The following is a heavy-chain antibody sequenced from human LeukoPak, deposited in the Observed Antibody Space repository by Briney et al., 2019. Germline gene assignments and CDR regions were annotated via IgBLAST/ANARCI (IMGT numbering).Heavy chain of an antibody. CDR1: GGSFSGYY. J-gene: IGHJ4*02. V-gene: IGHV4-34*01. Sequence: PSETLSLTCAVSGGSFSGYYWSWIRQPPGKGLEWIGEINHSGSTNYNPSLKSRVTISADTSKNQYSLKLSSVTAADTAVYYCASSDDILTGYYKGLDNWGQGPLVTVSS. CDR3: ASSDDILTGYYKGLDN. D-gene: IGHD3-9*01. CDR2: INHSGST.